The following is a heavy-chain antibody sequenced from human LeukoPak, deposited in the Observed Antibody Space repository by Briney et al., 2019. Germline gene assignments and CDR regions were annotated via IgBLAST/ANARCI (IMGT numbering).Heavy chain of an antibody. D-gene: IGHD3-10*01. V-gene: IGHV4-31*03. Sequence: PSETLSLTCTVSGVSISSGGYYWSWIRQHPGKGLVWIGYIYYSGSAYYNPSLKSRVTISVDTSENQFSLKLSSVTAADTAVYYCARVNYGSATKEDYWGQGTLVTVSS. CDR1: GVSISSGGYY. CDR2: IYYSGSA. CDR3: ARVNYGSATKEDY. J-gene: IGHJ4*02.